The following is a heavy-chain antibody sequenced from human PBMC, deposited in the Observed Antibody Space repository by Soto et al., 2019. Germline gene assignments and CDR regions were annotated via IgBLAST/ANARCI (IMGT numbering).Heavy chain of an antibody. CDR3: ARGYDSSGFYYDY. V-gene: IGHV3-30*03. J-gene: IGHJ4*02. CDR1: GCTFSNYG. Sequence: PGRSQRLRYAASGCTFSNYGMRWVRQAPGKGLEWVAVISYDGSNKYYADSVKGRFTISRDNSKNTLYLQMNSLRAEDTAVYYCARGYDSSGFYYDYWGQGTLVTVSS. D-gene: IGHD3-22*01. CDR2: ISYDGSNK.